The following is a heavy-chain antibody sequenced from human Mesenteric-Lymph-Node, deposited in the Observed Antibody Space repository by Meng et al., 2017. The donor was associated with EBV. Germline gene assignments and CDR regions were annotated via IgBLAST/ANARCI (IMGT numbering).Heavy chain of an antibody. D-gene: IGHD6-19*01. Sequence: VQVVESGGGLVKPGGSLRLSCAASGFTFSSYSMNWVRQAPGKGLEWVSSISTSGSYIYYADSVKGRFTISRDNAKNSVYLQMNSLRVEDTAVYYCARVSGWYVWGQGTLVTVSS. J-gene: IGHJ4*02. V-gene: IGHV3-21*01. CDR1: GFTFSSYS. CDR2: ISTSGSYI. CDR3: ARVSGWYV.